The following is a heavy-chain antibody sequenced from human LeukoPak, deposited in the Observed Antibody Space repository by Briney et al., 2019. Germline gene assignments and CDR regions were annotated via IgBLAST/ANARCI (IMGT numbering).Heavy chain of an antibody. J-gene: IGHJ4*02. CDR1: GYTFTSYA. D-gene: IGHD3-22*01. V-gene: IGHV1-46*01. Sequence: ASVKVSCKASGYTFTSYAMNWVRQAPGQGLEWMGIINPSGGSTSYAQKFQGRVTMTRDTSTSTVYMELSSLRSEDTAVYYCASNLPLWESGYSYTDSFDYWGQGTLVTVSS. CDR2: INPSGGST. CDR3: ASNLPLWESGYSYTDSFDY.